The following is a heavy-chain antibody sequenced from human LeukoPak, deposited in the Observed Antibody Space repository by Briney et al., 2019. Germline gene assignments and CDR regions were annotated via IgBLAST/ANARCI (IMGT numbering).Heavy chain of an antibody. D-gene: IGHD5-18*01. J-gene: IGHJ4*02. CDR2: ISSSSSYI. CDR1: GFTFSSYS. V-gene: IGHV3-21*01. CDR3: ARYSYGTWYFDY. Sequence: PGGSLRLSCAASGFTFSSYSMNWVRQAPGKRLEWVSSISSSSSYIYYADSVKGRFTISRDNAKNSLYLQMNSLRAEDTAVYYCARYSYGTWYFDYWGQGTLVTVSS.